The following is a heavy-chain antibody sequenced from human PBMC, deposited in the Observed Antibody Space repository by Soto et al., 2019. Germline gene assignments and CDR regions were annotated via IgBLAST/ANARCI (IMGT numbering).Heavy chain of an antibody. J-gene: IGHJ6*02. D-gene: IGHD2-2*02. CDR3: ARASIVVVPAAILYYYYGMDV. Sequence: PSETLSLTLAVYGASFSCYYWSWIRERPGKGLEWMGEINHSGSTNYNPSLKSRVTISVDTSKNQFSLKLSSVTAADTAVYYCARASIVVVPAAILYYYYGMDVWGQGTTVTVSS. V-gene: IGHV4-34*01. CDR1: GASFSCYY. CDR2: INHSGST.